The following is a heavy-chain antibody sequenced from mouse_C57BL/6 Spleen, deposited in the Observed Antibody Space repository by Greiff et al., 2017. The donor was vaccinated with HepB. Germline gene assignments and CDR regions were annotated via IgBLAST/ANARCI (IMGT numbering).Heavy chain of an antibody. J-gene: IGHJ2*01. CDR2: IYPGSGST. Sequence: QVQLQQPGAELVKPGASVRMSCKASGYTFTSYWITWVKQRPGQGLEWIGDIYPGSGSTNYNEKFKSKATLTVDTSSSTAYMQLSSLTSEDSAVYYCAGDIYYGSGLDYWGQGTTLTVSS. CDR1: GYTFTSYW. D-gene: IGHD1-1*01. V-gene: IGHV1-55*01. CDR3: AGDIYYGSGLDY.